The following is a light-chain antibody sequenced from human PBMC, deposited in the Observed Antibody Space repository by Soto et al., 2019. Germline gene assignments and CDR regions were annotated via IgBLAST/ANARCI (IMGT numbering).Light chain of an antibody. CDR2: AAS. V-gene: IGKV1-17*01. CDR3: LTHNTYPLT. J-gene: IGKJ4*01. CDR1: QGIRNN. Sequence: DIQMTQSPSSLSASVGDIVTISCRVSQGIRNNLGLYQQKPGKAPKSLIYAASSLHSGVTSRFSGSGCGTEFTLTISSLQPEDVAKYYCLTHNTYPLTFGGGTKVEI.